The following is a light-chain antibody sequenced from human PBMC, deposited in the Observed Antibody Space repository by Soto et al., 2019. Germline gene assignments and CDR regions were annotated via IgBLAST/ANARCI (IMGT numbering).Light chain of an antibody. V-gene: IGKV3-20*01. J-gene: IGKJ2*01. CDR1: QSVGSNY. Sequence: EIVLTQSPGTLSLSPGERATLSCRASQSVGSNYVAWYQQKPGQAPRLLIYGASRRATGIPDRFSGSGSGTDVTRTISRLEPEDCAMYFCQQYGSSPGTFGQGTKLEIK. CDR3: QQYGSSPGT. CDR2: GAS.